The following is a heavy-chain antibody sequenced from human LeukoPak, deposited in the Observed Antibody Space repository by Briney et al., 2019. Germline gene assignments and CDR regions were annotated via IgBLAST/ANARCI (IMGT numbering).Heavy chain of an antibody. V-gene: IGHV3-48*01. Sequence: PGGSLRLSCAASGFTFSSYGLNWVRQAPGEGLEWVSYVSPSSTTIYYADSVKGRFTISRDNAKNSLYLQMNSLRAEDTAVYYCAKDYIVVVPAAILYFDYWGQGTLVTVSS. J-gene: IGHJ4*02. CDR3: AKDYIVVVPAAILYFDY. CDR2: VSPSSTTI. D-gene: IGHD2-2*01. CDR1: GFTFSSYG.